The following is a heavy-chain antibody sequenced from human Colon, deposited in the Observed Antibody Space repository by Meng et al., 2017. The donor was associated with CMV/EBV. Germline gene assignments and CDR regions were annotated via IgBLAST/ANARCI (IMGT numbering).Heavy chain of an antibody. Sequence: SETLSLTCTVSGYSISSGYYWGWIRQPPGKGLEWIGSIYHSGSTYYNPSLKSRVTISVDTSKNQFSLKLGSVTAADTAVYYCARVVGCSSTSCYTPHYYYGMDVWGQGTTVTVSS. CDR2: IYHSGST. CDR1: GYSISSGYY. D-gene: IGHD2-2*02. CDR3: ARVVGCSSTSCYTPHYYYGMDV. J-gene: IGHJ6*02. V-gene: IGHV4-38-2*02.